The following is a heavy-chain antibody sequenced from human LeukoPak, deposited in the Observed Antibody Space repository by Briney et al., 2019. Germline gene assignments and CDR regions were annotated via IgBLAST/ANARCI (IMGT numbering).Heavy chain of an antibody. D-gene: IGHD3-16*01. CDR3: ARVRGDFETD. V-gene: IGHV4-59*01. J-gene: IGHJ1*01. CDR1: GGSISSYY. Sequence: PSETLSLTCSVSGGSISSYYWTWIRQPPGKGLEWIGYRYYSGSTTYNPSLKSRVTISVDTSKSQFSLKLISVTAADTAIYYFARVRGDFETDWGQGNLVTVSS. CDR2: RYYSGST.